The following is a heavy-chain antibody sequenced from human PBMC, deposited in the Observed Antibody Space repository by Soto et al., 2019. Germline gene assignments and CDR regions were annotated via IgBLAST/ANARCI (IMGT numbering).Heavy chain of an antibody. Sequence: PSETLSLTCTVSGGSISSYYWSWIRQPPGKGLEWIGFISYSGSTSYNPSLKSRVTISVDTSKNQFSLKLSSVTAADTAVYYCARHPSDFWFDPWGQGTLVTVSS. CDR1: GGSISSYY. V-gene: IGHV4-59*08. J-gene: IGHJ5*02. CDR2: ISYSGST. CDR3: ARHPSDFWFDP. D-gene: IGHD2-21*02.